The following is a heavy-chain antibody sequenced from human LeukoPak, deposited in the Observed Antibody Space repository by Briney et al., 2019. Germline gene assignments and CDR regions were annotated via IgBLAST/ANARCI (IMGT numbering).Heavy chain of an antibody. V-gene: IGHV3-74*01. J-gene: IGHJ4*02. CDR3: ATKPWLAPPPDS. CDR1: GCTFSKYW. D-gene: IGHD6-19*01. CDR2: TNTDGPAT. Sequence: PGGSLRLSCAASGCTFSKYWMLWARQAPGKVLESVSRTNTDGPATTSADSVKRRFTVSRDTADHTMFLQMNSVRDEDTAVYYCATKPWLAPPPDSWGQGTPVTVSS.